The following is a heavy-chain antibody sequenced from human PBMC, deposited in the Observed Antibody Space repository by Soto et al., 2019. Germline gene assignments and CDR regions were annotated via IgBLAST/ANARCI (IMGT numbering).Heavy chain of an antibody. V-gene: IGHV1-18*01. J-gene: IGHJ6*02. Sequence: QVQLVQSGAEVKKPGASVKVSCKASGYTFTSYGISWVRRAPGQGLEWMGWISAYNGNTNYAQKLQGRVTMTTDTSTSTAYMELRSLRSDDTAVYYCARGMRPSHYYGSGSYHTFYYGMDVWGQGTTVTVSS. D-gene: IGHD3-10*01. CDR2: ISAYNGNT. CDR3: ARGMRPSHYYGSGSYHTFYYGMDV. CDR1: GYTFTSYG.